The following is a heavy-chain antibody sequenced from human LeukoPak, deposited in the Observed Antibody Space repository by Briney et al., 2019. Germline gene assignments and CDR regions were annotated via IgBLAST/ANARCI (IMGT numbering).Heavy chain of an antibody. CDR2: MNPNSGNT. CDR3: ARNAYNWNEYAFDI. Sequence: ASVKVSCKASGYTFTSYDINWVRQATGQGLEWMGWMNPNSGNTGYAQKFQGRVTMARNTSISTAYMELSSLRSEDTAVYYCARNAYNWNEYAFDIWGQGTMVTVSS. CDR1: GYTFTSYD. D-gene: IGHD1-1*01. J-gene: IGHJ3*02. V-gene: IGHV1-8*01.